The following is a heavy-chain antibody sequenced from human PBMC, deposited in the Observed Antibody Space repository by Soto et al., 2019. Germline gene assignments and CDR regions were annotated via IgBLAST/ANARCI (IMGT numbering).Heavy chain of an antibody. V-gene: IGHV5-10-1*01. CDR1: GYSFTRYW. D-gene: IGHD6-19*01. CDR2: IDPSDSYT. Sequence: GESLKISCKGSGYSFTRYWISGVRRMPGKGLEWMGRIDPSDSYTNYSPSFQGHVTISADKSISTAYLQWSSLKASDTAMYYCASLRYSSGWYIDYWGQGTLVTVSS. J-gene: IGHJ4*02. CDR3: ASLRYSSGWYIDY.